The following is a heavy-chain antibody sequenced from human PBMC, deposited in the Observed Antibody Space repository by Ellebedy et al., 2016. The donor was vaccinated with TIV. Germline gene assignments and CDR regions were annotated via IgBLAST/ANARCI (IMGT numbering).Heavy chain of an antibody. V-gene: IGHV3-30*01. CDR1: GFTFSSYA. CDR2: ISYDGSNK. D-gene: IGHD1-26*01. Sequence: PGGSLRLSCAASGFTFSSYAMHWVRQAPGKGLEWVAVISYDGSNKYYADSVKGRFTISRDNSKNTLYLQMNSLRAQDTAVYYCASVLGGSYYYVDYWGQGTLVTVSS. CDR3: ASVLGGSYYYVDY. J-gene: IGHJ4*02.